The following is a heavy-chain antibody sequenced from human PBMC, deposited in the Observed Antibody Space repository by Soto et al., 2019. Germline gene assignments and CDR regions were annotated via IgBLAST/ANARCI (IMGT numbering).Heavy chain of an antibody. J-gene: IGHJ4*02. CDR1: GVSVTSYT. D-gene: IGHD2-21*02. CDR2: VFSSLGA. CDR3: ARDGMTTGDT. Sequence: QLQLQESGPGQVRPSETLSLTCIVSGVSVTSYTWSWVRQPATKGLGWIGRVFSSLGATYNPALKSRVSSSMDTAENRISLKLDSVTAADAGVYFCARDGMTTGDTWGPGTLVTVSS. V-gene: IGHV4-4*07.